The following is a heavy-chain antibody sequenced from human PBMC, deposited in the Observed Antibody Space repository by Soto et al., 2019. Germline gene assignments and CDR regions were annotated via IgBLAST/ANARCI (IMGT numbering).Heavy chain of an antibody. J-gene: IGHJ5*02. Sequence: GGSLRLSCAASGFTFSSYAMSWVRQAPGKGLEWVSAISGSGGSTYYADSVKGRFTISRDNSKNTLYLQMNSLRAEDTAVYYCAKGDWNGPFNSSDPWGQGPLVTVAS. CDR2: ISGSGGST. V-gene: IGHV3-23*01. D-gene: IGHD1-1*01. CDR3: AKGDWNGPFNSSDP. CDR1: GFTFSSYA.